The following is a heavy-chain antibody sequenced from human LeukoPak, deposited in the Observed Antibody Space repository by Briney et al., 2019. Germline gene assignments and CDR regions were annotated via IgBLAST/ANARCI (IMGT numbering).Heavy chain of an antibody. Sequence: GASVKVSCKASGYTFTSYDINWVRQATGQGPEWMGWMNPNSGNTGYAQKFQGRVTITRNTSISTAYMELSSLRSEDTAVYYCARGLRRKVAHKGFYYYYMDVWGKGTTVTVSS. CDR2: MNPNSGNT. CDR3: ARGLRRKVAHKGFYYYYMDV. D-gene: IGHD2-15*01. J-gene: IGHJ6*03. CDR1: GYTFTSYD. V-gene: IGHV1-8*03.